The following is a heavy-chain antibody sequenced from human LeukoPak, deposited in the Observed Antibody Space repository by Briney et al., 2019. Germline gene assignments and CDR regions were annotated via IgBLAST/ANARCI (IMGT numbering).Heavy chain of an antibody. V-gene: IGHV4-34*01. CDR1: GGSFSGYY. J-gene: IGHJ4*02. D-gene: IGHD2-2*02. Sequence: SETLSLTCAVYGGSFSGYYWSWIRQPPGKGLEWIGEINHSGSTNYNPSLKSRVTISVDTSKNQFSLKLSSVTAADTAVYYCASGERGGSWYTAYYFDYWGQGTLVTVSS. CDR3: ASGERGGSWYTAYYFDY. CDR2: INHSGST.